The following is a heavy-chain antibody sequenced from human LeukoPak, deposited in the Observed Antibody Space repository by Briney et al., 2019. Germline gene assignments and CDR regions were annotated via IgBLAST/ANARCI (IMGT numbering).Heavy chain of an antibody. V-gene: IGHV3-30*02. CDR1: GFTFSSYG. CDR3: AKGPDLGSGSYFFDY. D-gene: IGHD3-10*01. J-gene: IGHJ4*02. CDR2: IRYDGSNK. Sequence: GGSLRLSCAASGFTFSSYGMQWVRQAPGKGLEWVAFIRYDGSNKYYADSVEGRFTISRDNSKNTLYLQMNSLRAEDTAVYYCAKGPDLGSGSYFFDYWGQGTLVTVSS.